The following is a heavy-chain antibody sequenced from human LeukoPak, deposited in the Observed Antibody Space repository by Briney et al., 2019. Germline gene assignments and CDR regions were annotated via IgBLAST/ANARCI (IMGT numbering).Heavy chain of an antibody. CDR3: ARVYLERLTAGYFDH. V-gene: IGHV3-30-3*01. J-gene: IGHJ4*02. Sequence: GGSLRLSCAASGFTFGSHTMHWVRQAPGKGLEWVAVISYDGGNKYYADSVKGRFTISRDNSKNTLYLQMNSLRVDDTAVYYCARVYLERLTAGYFDHWGQGTWVTVSP. D-gene: IGHD2-8*01. CDR2: ISYDGGNK. CDR1: GFTFGSHT.